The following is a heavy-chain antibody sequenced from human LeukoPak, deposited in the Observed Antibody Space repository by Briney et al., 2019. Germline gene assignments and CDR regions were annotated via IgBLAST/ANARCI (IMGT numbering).Heavy chain of an antibody. CDR1: GGSISSSSYY. CDR3: ARDYGGVMFDY. Sequence: SETLSLTCTVSGGSISSSSYYWGWIRQPPGKGLEWIGSIYYSGSTYYNPSLKSRVTISVDTSKNQFSLKLSSVTAADTAVYYCARDYGGVMFDYWGQGTLVTVSS. D-gene: IGHD4-23*01. J-gene: IGHJ4*02. V-gene: IGHV4-39*01. CDR2: IYYSGST.